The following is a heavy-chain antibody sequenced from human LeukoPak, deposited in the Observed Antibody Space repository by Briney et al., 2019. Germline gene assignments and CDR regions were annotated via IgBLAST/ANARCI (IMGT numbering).Heavy chain of an antibody. D-gene: IGHD3-9*01. CDR1: GFTFSSYS. V-gene: IGHV3-21*01. Sequence: GGSLRLSCAASGFTFSSYSMNWVRQAPGKGLEWVSSISSSSSYIYYADSVKGRFTISRDNAKNSLYLQMNSLRAEDTAVYYCARDRYDILTGYSPLDYWAQGTLVTVSS. CDR2: ISSSSSYI. J-gene: IGHJ4*02. CDR3: ARDRYDILTGYSPLDY.